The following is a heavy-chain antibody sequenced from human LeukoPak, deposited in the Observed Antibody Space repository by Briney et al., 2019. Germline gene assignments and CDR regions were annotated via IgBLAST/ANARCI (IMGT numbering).Heavy chain of an antibody. CDR2: IKQDGSEK. CDR3: ARVFIWFGEWNFDY. CDR1: GFTFSSYW. J-gene: IGHJ4*02. V-gene: IGHV3-7*01. D-gene: IGHD3-10*01. Sequence: GGSLRLSCAASGFTFSSYWMSWVRQAPGKGLEWVANIKQDGSEKYYVDSVKGRFTISRDNAKNSLYLQMNSLRAEDTAMYYCARVFIWFGEWNFDYWGQGTLVTVSS.